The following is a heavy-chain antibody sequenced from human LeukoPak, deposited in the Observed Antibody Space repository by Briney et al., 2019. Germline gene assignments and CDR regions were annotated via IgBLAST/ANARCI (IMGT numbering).Heavy chain of an antibody. V-gene: IGHV3-13*01. CDR1: GLTFSRYG. Sequence: GGSLRLSCEVSGLTFSRYGMHWVRQAPGKGLEWVSAIGTAGDAYYPGSVRGRFTISRENAKDSLHLQMNGLTGGDTAVYYCARGRGSSYDLWGQGTLVTVSS. CDR2: IGTAGDA. D-gene: IGHD5-18*01. CDR3: ARGRGSSYDL. J-gene: IGHJ5*02.